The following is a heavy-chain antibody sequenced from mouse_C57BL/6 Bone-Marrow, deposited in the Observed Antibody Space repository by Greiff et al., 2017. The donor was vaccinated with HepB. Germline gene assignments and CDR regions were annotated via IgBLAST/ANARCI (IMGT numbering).Heavy chain of an antibody. D-gene: IGHD2-2*01. CDR1: GYTFTSYW. CDR3: ARTGGYGYGFAY. V-gene: IGHV1-55*01. Sequence: VQLQQPGAELVKPGASVKMSCKASGYTFTSYWITWVKQRPGQGLEWIGDIYPGSGSTNYNEKFKSKATLTVDKSSSTAYMELRSLTSEDTAVYYCARTGGYGYGFAYWGQGTLVTVSA. CDR2: IYPGSGST. J-gene: IGHJ3*01.